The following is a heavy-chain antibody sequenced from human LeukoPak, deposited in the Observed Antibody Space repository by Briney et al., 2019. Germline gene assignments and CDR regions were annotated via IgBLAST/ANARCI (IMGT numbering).Heavy chain of an antibody. Sequence: PSETLSLTCTVSGGSISSYYWSWIRQPPGKGLEWIGYIYHSGSTNYNPSLKSRVTISVDTSKNQFSLKLSSVTAADTAVYYCARHRRLTGFDYFDYWGQGTLVTVSS. CDR2: IYHSGST. V-gene: IGHV4-59*08. D-gene: IGHD7-27*01. CDR1: GGSISSYY. CDR3: ARHRRLTGFDYFDY. J-gene: IGHJ4*02.